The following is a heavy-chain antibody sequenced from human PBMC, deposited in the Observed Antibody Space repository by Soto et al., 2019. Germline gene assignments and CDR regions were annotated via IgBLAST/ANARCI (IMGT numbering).Heavy chain of an antibody. CDR3: AKDIPNSGYDYWYAFDI. Sequence: EVQLVESGGGLVQPGRSLRLSCAASGFTFDDYAMHWVRQAPGKGLAWVSGISWNSGSIGYADSVKGRFTISRDNAKNSLYLQMNSLRAEDTALYYCAKDIPNSGYDYWYAFDIWGQGTMVTVSS. CDR2: ISWNSGSI. D-gene: IGHD5-12*01. V-gene: IGHV3-9*01. J-gene: IGHJ3*02. CDR1: GFTFDDYA.